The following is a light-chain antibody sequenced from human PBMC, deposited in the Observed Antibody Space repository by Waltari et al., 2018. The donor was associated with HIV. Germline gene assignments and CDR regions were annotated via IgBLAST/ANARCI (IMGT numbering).Light chain of an antibody. V-gene: IGLV1-47*01. CDR2: RNK. J-gene: IGLJ2*01. Sequence: QSVLTQPPSASGTPGQRVTISCSGSSSNIGSNYVSWYQQLPGTAPKLILYRNKRRPGVVPGRSSGSKCGSAASLAISGLRSEDEADYYCAAEGNRLSHLFGGGTKLTVL. CDR3: AAEGNRLSHL. CDR1: SSNIGSNY.